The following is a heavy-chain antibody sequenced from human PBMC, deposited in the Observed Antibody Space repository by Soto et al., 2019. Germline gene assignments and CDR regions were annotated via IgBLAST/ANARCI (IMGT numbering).Heavy chain of an antibody. CDR1: GFTFSSYG. J-gene: IGHJ4*02. D-gene: IGHD3-22*01. V-gene: IGHV3-30*03. CDR3: ARESPKYCYDSSGYYFDY. CDR2: ISYDGSNK. Sequence: PGGSLRLSCAASGFTFSSYGMHWVRQAPGKGLEWVAVISYDGSNKYYADSVKGRFTISRDNSKNTLYLQMNSLRAEDTAVYYCARESPKYCYDSSGYYFDYWGQGTLVTVSS.